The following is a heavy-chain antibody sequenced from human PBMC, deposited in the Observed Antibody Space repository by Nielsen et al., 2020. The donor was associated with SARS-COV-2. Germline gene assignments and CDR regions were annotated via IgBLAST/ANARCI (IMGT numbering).Heavy chain of an antibody. CDR2: IYYSGST. CDR3: ARRGGYCSGGSCYSLGY. CDR1: GGSTSSSSYY. V-gene: IGHV4-39*01. J-gene: IGHJ4*02. Sequence: GSLRLSCTVSGGSTSSSSYYWGWIRHPPGKGLEWIGSIYYSGSTNYNPSLKSRVTISVDTSKNQFSLKLSSVTAADTAVYYCARRGGYCSGGSCYSLGYWGQGTLVTVSS. D-gene: IGHD2-15*01.